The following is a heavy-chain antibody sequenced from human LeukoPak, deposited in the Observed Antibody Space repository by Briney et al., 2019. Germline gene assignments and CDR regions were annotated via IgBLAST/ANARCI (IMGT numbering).Heavy chain of an antibody. V-gene: IGHV4-59*01. CDR3: ARMDYDSSGCDAFDI. CDR2: IYYSGST. D-gene: IGHD3-22*01. J-gene: IGHJ3*02. Sequence: TSETLSLTCTVSGGSISSYYWSWIRQPPGKGLEWIGYIYYSGSTNYNPSLKSRVTISVDTSKNQFSLKLSSVTAADTAVYYCARMDYDSSGCDAFDIWGQGTMVTVSS. CDR1: GGSISSYY.